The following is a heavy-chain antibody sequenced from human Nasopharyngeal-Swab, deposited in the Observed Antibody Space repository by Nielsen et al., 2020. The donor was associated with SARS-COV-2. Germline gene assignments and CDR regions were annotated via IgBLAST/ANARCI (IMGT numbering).Heavy chain of an antibody. CDR3: ARVPAVAASRIDY. V-gene: IGHV1-24*01. CDR2: FDPEDGET. D-gene: IGHD6-19*01. Sequence: ASVKVSCKVSGYTLTELSMHWVRQAPGKGLEWMGRFDPEDGETIYAQKFQGRVRISRDTSANTVYMELSRLKSADTAVYYCARVPAVAASRIDYWGQGTLVTVSS. CDR1: GYTLTELS. J-gene: IGHJ4*02.